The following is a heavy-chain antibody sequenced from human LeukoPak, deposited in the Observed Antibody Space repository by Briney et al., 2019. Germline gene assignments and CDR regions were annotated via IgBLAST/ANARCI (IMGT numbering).Heavy chain of an antibody. D-gene: IGHD1-26*01. Sequence: GGSLRLSCAASGFTFSAFGMNWVRQAPGKGLEWVSTITKSGDSTYYVDSVKGRFTISRDNSKNTLYFQMNSLRAEDTATYYCARDGGSFRRPFDYWGQETLVTVSS. CDR2: ITKSGDST. CDR3: ARDGGSFRRPFDY. CDR1: GFTFSAFG. J-gene: IGHJ4*02. V-gene: IGHV3-23*01.